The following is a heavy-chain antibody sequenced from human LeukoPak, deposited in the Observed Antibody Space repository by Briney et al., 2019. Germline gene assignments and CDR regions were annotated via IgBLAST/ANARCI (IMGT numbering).Heavy chain of an antibody. J-gene: IGHJ4*02. D-gene: IGHD6-19*01. V-gene: IGHV4-34*01. CDR2: INHSGST. CDR1: GGSFSGYY. CDR3: ASLAVAGTFDY. Sequence: PSETLSLTSAVYGGSFSGYYWSWIRQPPGKGLEWIGEINHSGSTNYNPSLKSRVTISVDTSKNQFSLKLSSVTAADTAVYYCASLAVAGTFDYWGQGTLVTVSS.